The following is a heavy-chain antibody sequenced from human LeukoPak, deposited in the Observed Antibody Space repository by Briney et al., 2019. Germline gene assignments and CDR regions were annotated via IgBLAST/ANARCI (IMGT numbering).Heavy chain of an antibody. Sequence: ASVKVPCKASGYTFTSYYMHWVRQAPGQGLEWMGIINPSGGSTSYAQKFQGRVTMTRDTSTSTVYMELSSLRSEDTAVYYCAREGSGWPFDYWGQGTLVTVSS. CDR2: INPSGGST. D-gene: IGHD6-19*01. CDR3: AREGSGWPFDY. V-gene: IGHV1-46*03. J-gene: IGHJ4*02. CDR1: GYTFTSYY.